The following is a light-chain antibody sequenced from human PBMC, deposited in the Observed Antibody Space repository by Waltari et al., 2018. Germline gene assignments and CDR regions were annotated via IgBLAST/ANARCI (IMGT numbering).Light chain of an antibody. J-gene: IGKJ1*01. CDR3: MQALQTPT. Sequence: DIVMTQSPLSLPVTPGEPASISCRSSQSLLNSDGYNYWGWYLQRPGQSPQLLIYLGSNRASGVPDRVNGRGSGTEFTLKISRVEAEDVGVYYCMQALQTPTFGQGTKVEI. CDR1: QSLLNSDGYNY. CDR2: LGS. V-gene: IGKV2-28*01.